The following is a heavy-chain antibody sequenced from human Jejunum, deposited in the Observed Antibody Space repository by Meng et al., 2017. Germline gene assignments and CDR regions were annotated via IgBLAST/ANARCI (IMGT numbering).Heavy chain of an antibody. CDR3: ARTPLYSGSYYFDP. Sequence: HGQLQESGRGLVRPSEPLSLTFTVSGDAVSSANYAWSWVRQPPGKGQAWIGYVYYSGHTDCNPSLKSRLSISIDTSKNHFSLKLSSVTAADTAVYYCARTPLYSGSYYFDPWGQGALVTVSS. J-gene: IGHJ4*02. D-gene: IGHD1-26*01. CDR1: GDAVSSANYA. V-gene: IGHV4-61*03. CDR2: VYYSGHT.